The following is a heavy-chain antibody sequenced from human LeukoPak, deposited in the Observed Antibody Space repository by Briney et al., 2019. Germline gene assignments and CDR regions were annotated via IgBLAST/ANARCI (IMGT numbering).Heavy chain of an antibody. Sequence: GGSLRLSYVASGFTFRTYAMSWVRQAPGKGLEWVSVISDTGTSTYYADSVKGRFTISRANSKNTVFLQMNSLRAEDSAVYYCAKGAGDYCSGGRCYPFDYWGQGTPVTVSS. CDR2: ISDTGTST. CDR1: GFTFRTYA. J-gene: IGHJ4*02. CDR3: AKGAGDYCSGGRCYPFDY. D-gene: IGHD2-15*01. V-gene: IGHV3-23*01.